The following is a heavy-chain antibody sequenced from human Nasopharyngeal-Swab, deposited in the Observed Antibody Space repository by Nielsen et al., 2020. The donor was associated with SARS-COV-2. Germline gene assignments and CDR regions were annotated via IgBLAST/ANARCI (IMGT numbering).Heavy chain of an antibody. Sequence: SETLSLTCTVSGAPVSSGTYYWSWIRQPPGKGLEWIGYIYYSGNTHYNPSLESRVTMSVDTSNNQFSLILSSVTAADTAVYYCARDRGDLRKYYFDYWGRGTLVTVSS. V-gene: IGHV4-61*01. CDR1: GAPVSSGTYY. D-gene: IGHD3-10*01. CDR3: ARDRGDLRKYYFDY. J-gene: IGHJ4*02. CDR2: IYYSGNT.